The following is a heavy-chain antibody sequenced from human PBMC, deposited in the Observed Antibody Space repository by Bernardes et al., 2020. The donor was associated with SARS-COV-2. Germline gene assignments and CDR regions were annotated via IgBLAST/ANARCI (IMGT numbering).Heavy chain of an antibody. V-gene: IGHV1-2*02. CDR3: ARVIPAAPYNWFDP. Sequence: ASVKVSCKASGYTFTGYYMHWVRQAPGQGLEGMGWINPNSGGTNYAQKFQGRVTMTRDTSISTAYMELSRLRSDDTAVYYCARVIPAAPYNWFDPWGQGTLVTVSS. CDR1: GYTFTGYY. D-gene: IGHD2-2*01. CDR2: INPNSGGT. J-gene: IGHJ5*02.